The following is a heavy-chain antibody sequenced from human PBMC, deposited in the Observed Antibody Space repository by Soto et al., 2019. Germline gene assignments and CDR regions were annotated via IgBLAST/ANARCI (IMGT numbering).Heavy chain of an antibody. CDR1: GYGLTTYG. CDR2: ISAHNGNT. D-gene: IGHD1-1*01. Sequence: QVHLVQSGAEVKKPGASVKVSCKGSGYGLTTYGITWVRQAPGQGLEWMAWISAHNGNTNYAQKLQGRVTVTRDTSTSTAYMELRSLRSDDTAVYYCARGRYGDYWGQGALFTVSS. J-gene: IGHJ4*02. CDR3: ARGRYGDY. V-gene: IGHV1-18*01.